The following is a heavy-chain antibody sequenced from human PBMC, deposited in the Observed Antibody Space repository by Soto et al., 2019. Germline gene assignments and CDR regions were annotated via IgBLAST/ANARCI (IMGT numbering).Heavy chain of an antibody. V-gene: IGHV2-5*02. D-gene: IGHD3-16*02. Sequence: QISLNESGPTLVKPTQTLTLTCTFSGFSLNTRGVGVGWIRQPPGEALEWLAVIYWDDDRRYSPSLKGRFTITKDTSKNLVILMMTNMDPVDTATYFCAHVVITFGGVIGEDAFDIWGQGTMVTVSS. CDR2: IYWDDDR. CDR3: AHVVITFGGVIGEDAFDI. J-gene: IGHJ3*02. CDR1: GFSLNTRGVG.